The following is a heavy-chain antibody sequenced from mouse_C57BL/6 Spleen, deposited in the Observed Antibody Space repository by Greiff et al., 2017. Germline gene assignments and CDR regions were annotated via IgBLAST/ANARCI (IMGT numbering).Heavy chain of an antibody. D-gene: IGHD1-1*01. Sequence: QVQLQQSGAELVRPGASVTLSCKASGYTFTDYEMHWVKQTPVHGLEWIGAIDPETGGTAYNQKFKGKAILTADKSSSTAYMELRSLTSEDSAVYYCTRGPPITTVVDTDAMDYWGQGTSVTVSS. CDR1: GYTFTDYE. CDR3: TRGPPITTVVDTDAMDY. CDR2: IDPETGGT. V-gene: IGHV1-15*01. J-gene: IGHJ4*01.